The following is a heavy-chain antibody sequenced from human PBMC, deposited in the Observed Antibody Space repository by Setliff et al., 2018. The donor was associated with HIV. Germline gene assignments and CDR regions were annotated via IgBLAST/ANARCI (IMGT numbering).Heavy chain of an antibody. CDR1: GGSFRGEY. CDR2: IDQSGST. Sequence: PSETLSLTCAVYGGSFRGEYWSWIRQSPGKGLEWIGEIDQSGSTNYNLSLKSRVTISIDTSKNQFSLRLTSLTXXXXXVXSLSRGXXXXXXXXXSAMGAFDIWGQGTMVTVSS. J-gene: IGHJ3*02. CDR3: SRGXXXXXXXXXSAMGAFDI. D-gene: IGHD3-10*01. V-gene: IGHV4-34*01.